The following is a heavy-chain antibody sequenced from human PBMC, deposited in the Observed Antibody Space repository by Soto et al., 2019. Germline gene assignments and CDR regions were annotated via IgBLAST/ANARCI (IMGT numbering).Heavy chain of an antibody. V-gene: IGHV4-34*01. J-gene: IGHJ4*02. CDR3: ARGNPINYYGSGKYDY. Sequence: SETLSLTCAVYGGSFSGYYWSWIRQPPGKGLEWIGEINHSGSTNYNPSLKSRVTISVDTSKNQFSLKLSSVTAADTAVYYCARGNPINYYGSGKYDYWGQGTLVTVSS. CDR1: GGSFSGYY. D-gene: IGHD3-10*01. CDR2: INHSGST.